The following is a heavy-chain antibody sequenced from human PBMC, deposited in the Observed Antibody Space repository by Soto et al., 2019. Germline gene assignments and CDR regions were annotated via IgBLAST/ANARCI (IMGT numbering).Heavy chain of an antibody. CDR1: GGTFSTYA. CDR2: IIPIFGTA. D-gene: IGHD5-18*01. V-gene: IGHV1-69*13. J-gene: IGHJ6*02. CDR3: ARAAYSYGTAYLSYYYGMDV. Sequence: SVKVSCKASGGTFSTYAISWVRQAPEQGLERMGGIIPIFGTANYAQKFQGRVTITADESTSTAYMELTSLRSEDTAVYYCARAAYSYGTAYLSYYYGMDVWGQGTTVTVSS.